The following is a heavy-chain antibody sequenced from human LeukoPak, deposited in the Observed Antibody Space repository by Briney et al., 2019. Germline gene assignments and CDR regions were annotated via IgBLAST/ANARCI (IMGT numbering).Heavy chain of an antibody. D-gene: IGHD6-6*01. CDR1: GVTFSSYS. V-gene: IGHV3-21*01. CDR2: ISSSSSYI. J-gene: IGHJ4*01. CDR3: ARLGSSSPVPTAPVTY. Sequence: PGGSLRLSCAASGVTFSSYSMNWVRQAPGNGLEWVSSISSSSSYIYYADSVKGRFTISRDHAKNSLYLQMNSLRAEDTAVYYCARLGSSSPVPTAPVTYWGQGTLVTVSS.